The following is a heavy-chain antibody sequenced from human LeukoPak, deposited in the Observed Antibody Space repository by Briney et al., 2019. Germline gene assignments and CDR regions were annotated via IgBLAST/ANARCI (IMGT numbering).Heavy chain of an antibody. CDR1: GFTFSDYY. CDR2: ISSSGSTI. V-gene: IGHV3-11*01. D-gene: IGHD4/OR15-4a*01. CDR3: ATRALSYYYMDV. J-gene: IGHJ6*03. Sequence: GGSLRLSCAASGFTFSDYYMSWIRQAPGKGLEWVSYISSSGSTIYYADSVKGRFTISRDNAKNSLYLQMNSLRAEDTAVYYCATRALSYYYMDVWGKGTTVTVSS.